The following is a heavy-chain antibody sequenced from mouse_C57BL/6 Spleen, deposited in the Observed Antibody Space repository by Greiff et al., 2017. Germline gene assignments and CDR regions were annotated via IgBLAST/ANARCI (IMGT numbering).Heavy chain of an antibody. CDR1: GYTFTSYD. Sequence: QVQLKESGPELVKPGASVKLSCKASGYTFTSYDINWVKQRPGQGLEWIGWIYPRDGSTKYNEKFKGKATLTVDTSSSTAYMELHSLTSEDSAVYFCARKDGYYVSYAMDYWGQGTSVTVSS. CDR2: IYPRDGST. V-gene: IGHV1-85*01. CDR3: ARKDGYYVSYAMDY. J-gene: IGHJ4*01. D-gene: IGHD2-3*01.